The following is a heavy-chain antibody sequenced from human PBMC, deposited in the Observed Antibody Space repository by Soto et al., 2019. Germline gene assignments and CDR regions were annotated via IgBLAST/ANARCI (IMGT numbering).Heavy chain of an antibody. Sequence: SETLSLTCTVSGGSISSSSYYWGWIRQPPGKGLEWIGSIYYSGSTYYNPSLKSRVTISVDTSKNQFSLKLSSVTAADTAVYYCVSTVTRWYFDLWGRGTLVTVSS. J-gene: IGHJ2*01. V-gene: IGHV4-39*01. CDR3: VSTVTRWYFDL. CDR1: GGSISSSSYY. CDR2: IYYSGST. D-gene: IGHD4-17*01.